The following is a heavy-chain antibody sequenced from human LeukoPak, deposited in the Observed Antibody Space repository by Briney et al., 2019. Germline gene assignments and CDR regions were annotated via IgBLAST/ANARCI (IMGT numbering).Heavy chain of an antibody. D-gene: IGHD3-10*02. V-gene: IGHV3-48*03. CDR1: GFTFSSYD. CDR3: AELGITMIGGV. Sequence: SGGSLRLSCAVSGFTFSSYDMNWVRQAPGKGLEWVSYITDSSFTTYYADSVKGRFTISRDNAKNSLYLQMNSLRAEDTAVYYCAELGITMIGGVWGKGTTVTISS. CDR2: ITDSSFTT. J-gene: IGHJ6*04.